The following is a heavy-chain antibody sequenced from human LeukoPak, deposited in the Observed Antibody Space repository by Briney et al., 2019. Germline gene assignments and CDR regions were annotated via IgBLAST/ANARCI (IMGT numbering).Heavy chain of an antibody. CDR3: ARDSAPRDSWFDP. D-gene: IGHD6-25*01. Sequence: PSGTLSLTCAVSGGSISSSNWWSWVRQPPGKGLEWIGYIYYSGSTNYNPSLKSRVTISVDTSKNQFSLKLSSVTAADTAVYYCARDSAPRDSWFDPWGQGTLVTVSS. V-gene: IGHV4-4*02. J-gene: IGHJ5*02. CDR2: IYYSGST. CDR1: GGSISSSNW.